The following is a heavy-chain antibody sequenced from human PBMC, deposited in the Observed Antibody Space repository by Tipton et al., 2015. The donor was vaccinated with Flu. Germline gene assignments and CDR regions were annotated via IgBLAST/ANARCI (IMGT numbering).Heavy chain of an antibody. CDR3: ARDRGPTVTPSDY. V-gene: IGHV4-61*02. J-gene: IGHJ4*02. CDR1: GGSISSGSYY. CDR2: IYSSGAP. Sequence: TLSLTCTVSGGSISSGSYYWSWIRQPAGKALEWIGRIYSSGAPNYNPSLRSRVTISQDTSKNQFSLKLSSVTAADTAVYYCARDRGPTVTPSDYWGQGILVTVSS. D-gene: IGHD4-17*01.